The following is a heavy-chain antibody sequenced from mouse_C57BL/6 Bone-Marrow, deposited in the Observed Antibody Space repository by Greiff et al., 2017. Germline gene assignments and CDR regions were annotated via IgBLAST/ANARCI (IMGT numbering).Heavy chain of an antibody. J-gene: IGHJ4*01. Sequence: VQLQQSGTVLARPGASVKMSCKTSGYTFTSYWMHWVKQRPGQGLEWIGAFYPGNSDTSYNQKFKGKAKLTAVTSASTAYMELSSLTNEDSAVYYCTGGMNHYYAMDYWGQGTSVTVSS. CDR3: TGGMNHYYAMDY. D-gene: IGHD2-10*02. CDR1: GYTFTSYW. CDR2: FYPGNSDT. V-gene: IGHV1-5*01.